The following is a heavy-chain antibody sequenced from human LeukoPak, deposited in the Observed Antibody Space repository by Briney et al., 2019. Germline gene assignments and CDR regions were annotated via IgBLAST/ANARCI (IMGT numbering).Heavy chain of an antibody. Sequence: PGGSLRLSCAASGFTFSSYSMNWVRQAPGKGLEWVSYISSSSSTIYYADSVKGRFTISRDKAKNSLYLQMNSVRAEDTAVYYCARDRPALYYDFWSGTLDYWGQGTLVTVSS. D-gene: IGHD3-3*01. CDR2: ISSSSSTI. CDR1: GFTFSSYS. V-gene: IGHV3-48*01. CDR3: ARDRPALYYDFWSGTLDY. J-gene: IGHJ4*02.